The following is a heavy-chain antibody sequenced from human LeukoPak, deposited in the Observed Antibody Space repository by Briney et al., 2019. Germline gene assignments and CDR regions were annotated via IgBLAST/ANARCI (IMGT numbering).Heavy chain of an antibody. CDR1: GGSLSGYY. Sequence: SETLSLTCAVYGGSLSGYYWSWIRHPPGKGLEWIGEINHSGSTNYNPSLKSRVTISVDTSKNQFSLKLSSVTAADTAVYYCARGHGRRYWYFDLWGRGTLVTVSS. CDR2: INHSGST. J-gene: IGHJ2*01. CDR3: ARGHGRRYWYFDL. V-gene: IGHV4-34*01. D-gene: IGHD4-17*01.